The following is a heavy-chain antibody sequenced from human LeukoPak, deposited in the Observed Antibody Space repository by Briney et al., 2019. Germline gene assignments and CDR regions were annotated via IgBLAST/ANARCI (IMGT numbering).Heavy chain of an antibody. V-gene: IGHV1-3*03. CDR3: ARVAAGDNWFDP. J-gene: IGHJ5*02. D-gene: IGHD6-13*01. CDR2: INAGNGNT. CDR1: GYTFTSYA. Sequence: ASVKVSCKASGYTFTSYAMHWVRQAPGQRLEWMGWINAGNGNTKYSQEFQGRVTITKDTSASTAYMELSSLRSEDMAVYYCARVAAGDNWFDPWGQGTLVTVSS.